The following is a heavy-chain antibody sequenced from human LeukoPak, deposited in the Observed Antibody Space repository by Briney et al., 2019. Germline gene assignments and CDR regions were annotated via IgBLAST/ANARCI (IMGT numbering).Heavy chain of an antibody. V-gene: IGHV3-23*01. Sequence: GGSLRLSCAASGFTFSSYAMSRVRQAPGKGLEWVSAISGSGGSTYYADSVKGRFTISRDNSKNTLYLQMNSLRAEDTAVYYCAKNIRSSTMYFDYWGQGTLVTVSS. CDR1: GFTFSSYA. D-gene: IGHD2-2*01. J-gene: IGHJ4*02. CDR2: ISGSGGST. CDR3: AKNIRSSTMYFDY.